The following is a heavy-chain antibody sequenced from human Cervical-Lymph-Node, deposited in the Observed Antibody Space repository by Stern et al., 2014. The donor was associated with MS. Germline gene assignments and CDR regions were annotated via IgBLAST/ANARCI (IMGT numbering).Heavy chain of an antibody. V-gene: IGHV1-69*06. Sequence: VQLLESGDEVKKPGSSVKVSCKASRDTFSHYALSWVRQAPEEGLEWMGGIIPGLGSTSYAQKFQGRITMSADTSTNTVYMELSSLRSEDTAVYFCARDQGDYGSGSDYSWFDPWGQGTLVTVSS. CDR1: RDTFSHYA. CDR3: ARDQGDYGSGSDYSWFDP. D-gene: IGHD3-10*01. CDR2: IIPGLGST. J-gene: IGHJ5*02.